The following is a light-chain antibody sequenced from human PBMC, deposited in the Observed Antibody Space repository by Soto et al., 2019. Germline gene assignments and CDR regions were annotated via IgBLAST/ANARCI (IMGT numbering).Light chain of an antibody. Sequence: IVLTQSPGTLSLSPWERATLSCRASQSVSSNLAWYQQKPGQAPRLLIYGASTRANGIPARFTGSGSGTDFTLTISSLEPEDFAVYFCQQRAGWPPTFGGGTKVDIK. CDR2: GAS. V-gene: IGKV3-11*01. J-gene: IGKJ4*01. CDR3: QQRAGWPPT. CDR1: QSVSSN.